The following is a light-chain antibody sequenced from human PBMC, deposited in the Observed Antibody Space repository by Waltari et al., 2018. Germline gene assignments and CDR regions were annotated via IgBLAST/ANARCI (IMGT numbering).Light chain of an antibody. CDR1: SSDVGGFNY. V-gene: IGLV2-11*01. J-gene: IGLJ3*02. CDR3: CSYAGRYTWV. Sequence: QSALTQPRPVSGSPGQSVTISCTGTSSDVGGFNYVSWSQLHQGKATKFMIYDVSQRPSGVPDRFSGSKSANTASLTISGLQAEDEADYYCCSYAGRYTWVFGGGTKLTVL. CDR2: DVS.